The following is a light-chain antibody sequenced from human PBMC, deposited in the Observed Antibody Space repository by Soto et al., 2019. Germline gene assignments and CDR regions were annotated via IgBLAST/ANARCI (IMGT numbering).Light chain of an antibody. CDR2: AAS. J-gene: IGKJ1*01. CDR1: QEISKY. V-gene: IGKV1-39*01. CDR3: LQTYSIPWT. Sequence: DIQMTQSPSSLSASVGDRITISCRASQEISKYLSWYQQMPGKPPKLLIYAASTLQNGVPYGFSGSGSGTDFTLTISSRQPEDFATYYCLQTYSIPWTFGQGTKV.